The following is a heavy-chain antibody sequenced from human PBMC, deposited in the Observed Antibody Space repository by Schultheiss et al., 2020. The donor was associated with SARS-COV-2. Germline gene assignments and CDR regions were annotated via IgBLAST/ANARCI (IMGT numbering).Heavy chain of an antibody. CDR2: INSDGSST. V-gene: IGHV3-74*01. Sequence: GGSLRLSCAASGFTFSSYSMNWVRQAPGKGLVWVSRINSDGSSTSYADSVKGRFTISRDNSKNTLYLQMNSLRAEDTAVYYCARHSSGWSYDAFDIWGQGTMVTVSS. CDR3: ARHSSGWSYDAFDI. D-gene: IGHD6-19*01. J-gene: IGHJ3*02. CDR1: GFTFSSYS.